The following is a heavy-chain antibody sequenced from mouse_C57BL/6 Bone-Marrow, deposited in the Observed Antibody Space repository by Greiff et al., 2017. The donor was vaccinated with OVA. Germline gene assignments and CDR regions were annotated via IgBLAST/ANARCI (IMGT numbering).Heavy chain of an antibody. Sequence: VKVVESGPGLVQPSQSLSITCTVSGFSLTSYGVHWVRQSPGKGLEWLGVIWSGGSTDYNAAFISRLSISKDNSKSQVFFKMNSLQADDTAIYYCASHPYFDYWGQGTTLTVSS. CDR2: IWSGGST. J-gene: IGHJ2*01. CDR1: GFSLTSYG. V-gene: IGHV2-2*01. CDR3: ASHPYFDY.